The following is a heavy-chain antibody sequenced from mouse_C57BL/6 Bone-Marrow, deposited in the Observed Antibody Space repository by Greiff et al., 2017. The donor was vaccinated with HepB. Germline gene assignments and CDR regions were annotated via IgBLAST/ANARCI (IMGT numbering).Heavy chain of an antibody. V-gene: IGHV3-6*01. Sequence: EVKLVESGPGLVKPSQSLSLTCSVTGYSITSGYYWNWIRQFPGNKLEWMGYISYDGSNNYNPSLKNRISITRDTSKNQFFLKLNSVTTEDTATYYCARRLLLRITDYAMDYWGQGTSVTVSS. D-gene: IGHD1-1*01. CDR2: ISYDGSN. CDR3: ARRLLLRITDYAMDY. CDR1: GYSITSGYY. J-gene: IGHJ4*01.